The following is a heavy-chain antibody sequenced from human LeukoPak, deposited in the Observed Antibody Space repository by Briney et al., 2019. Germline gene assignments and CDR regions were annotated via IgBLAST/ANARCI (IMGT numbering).Heavy chain of an antibody. V-gene: IGHV3-74*01. CDR1: GGSISSSSYYW. J-gene: IGHJ3*02. D-gene: IGHD2-15*01. CDR3: ARDIGGAFDI. Sequence: ETLSLTCTVSGGSISSSSYYWMHWVRQAPGKGLVWVSRINSDGSSTSYADSEKGRFTISRDNAKNTLYLQMNSLRGEDTAVYYCARDIGGAFDIWGQGTMVTVSS. CDR2: INSDGSST.